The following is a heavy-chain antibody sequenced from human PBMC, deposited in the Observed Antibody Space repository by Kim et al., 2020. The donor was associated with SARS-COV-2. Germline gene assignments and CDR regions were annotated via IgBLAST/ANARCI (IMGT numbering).Heavy chain of an antibody. J-gene: IGHJ4*02. CDR2: IIPIFGTA. V-gene: IGHV1-69*13. Sequence: SVKVSCKASGGTFSSYAISWVRQAPGQGLEWMGGIIPIFGTANYAQKFQGRVTITADESTSTAYMELSSLRSEDTAVYYCASAPGIVGATYYFDYWGQGTLVTVSS. CDR3: ASAPGIVGATYYFDY. D-gene: IGHD1-26*01. CDR1: GGTFSSYA.